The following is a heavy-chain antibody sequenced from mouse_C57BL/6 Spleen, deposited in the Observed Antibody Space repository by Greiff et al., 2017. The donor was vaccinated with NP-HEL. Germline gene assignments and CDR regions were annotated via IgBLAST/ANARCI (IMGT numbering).Heavy chain of an antibody. CDR3: ARMAGYDNYFDY. D-gene: IGHD2-2*01. Sequence: EVQRVESGGDLVKPGGSLKLSCAASGFTFSSYGMSWVRQTPDKRLEWVATISSGGSYTYYPDSVKGRFTISRDNAKNTLYLQMSSLKSEDTAMYYCARMAGYDNYFDYWGQGTTLTVSS. J-gene: IGHJ2*01. V-gene: IGHV5-6*01. CDR2: ISSGGSYT. CDR1: GFTFSSYG.